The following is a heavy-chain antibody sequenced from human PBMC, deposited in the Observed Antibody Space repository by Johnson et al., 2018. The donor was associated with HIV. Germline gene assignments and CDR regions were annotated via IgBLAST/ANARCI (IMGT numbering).Heavy chain of an antibody. J-gene: IGHJ3*01. D-gene: IGHD3-3*01. CDR3: AKDKFMFLENPVDAFDV. CDR2: ISFDGSHK. CDR1: GLSFSNFG. Sequence: QVQLVESGGGVVQPGKSLTLSCVGSGLSFSNFGIHWVRQAPGKGPEWVAVISFDGSHKYYTDSVKGLSTISRDNSNNTLYLHMNSLRPDDTGVYYCAKDKFMFLENPVDAFDVWGQGTMVTFSS. V-gene: IGHV3-30*18.